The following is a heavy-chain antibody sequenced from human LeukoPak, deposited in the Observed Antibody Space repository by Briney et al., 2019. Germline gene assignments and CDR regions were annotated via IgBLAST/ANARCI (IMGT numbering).Heavy chain of an antibody. J-gene: IGHJ5*02. V-gene: IGHV4-4*09. CDR3: ARLGYDYVWGSYNWFDP. Sequence: SETLTLTCTVSGGSISSYYWSWIRQPPGKGLEWIGCIYTSGSTNYNPSLKSRVTISVDTSKNQFSLKLSSVTAADTAVYYCARLGYDYVWGSYNWFDPWGQGTLVTVSS. D-gene: IGHD3-16*01. CDR2: IYTSGST. CDR1: GGSISSYY.